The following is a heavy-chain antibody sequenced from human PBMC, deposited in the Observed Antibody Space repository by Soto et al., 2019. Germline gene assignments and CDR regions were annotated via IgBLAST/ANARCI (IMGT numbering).Heavy chain of an antibody. D-gene: IGHD2-8*02. J-gene: IGHJ4*02. CDR1: GGSISSYY. V-gene: IGHV4-59*01. CDR3: ARGGGVYYFDD. CDR2: IYYSGIT. Sequence: QVQLQESGPGLVKPSETLSLTCTVSGGSISSYYWSWIRQPPGKGLEWIGYIYYSGITDYNPSLKSRVTISVDTSKSQFSLKLTSVTAADTAVYYCARGGGVYYFDDWGQGTLVTVSS.